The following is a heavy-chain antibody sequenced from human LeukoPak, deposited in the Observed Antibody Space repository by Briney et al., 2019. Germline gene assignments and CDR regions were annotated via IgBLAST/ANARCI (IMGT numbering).Heavy chain of an antibody. Sequence: ASVKVSCKASGYTFTGYYMHWVRQAPGQGLEWMGWMNPNSGNTGYAQKFQGRVTMTRNTSISTAYMELSSLRSEDTAVYYCARGQEPTYYGSGRAQNDYWGQGTLVTVSS. D-gene: IGHD3-10*01. CDR1: GYTFTGYY. CDR2: MNPNSGNT. J-gene: IGHJ4*02. V-gene: IGHV1-8*02. CDR3: ARGQEPTYYGSGRAQNDY.